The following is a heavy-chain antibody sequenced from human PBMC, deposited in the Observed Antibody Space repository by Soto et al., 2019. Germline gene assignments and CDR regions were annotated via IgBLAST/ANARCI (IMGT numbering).Heavy chain of an antibody. V-gene: IGHV3-66*01. CDR2: IYTGGST. CDR1: GFTVSSNY. J-gene: IGHJ4*02. CDR3: ARGLKSPDY. Sequence: EVPLVESGGGLVQPGGSLRLSCAASGFTVSSNYMTWVRQAPGKGLEWVSLIYTGGSTYYADSVKGRFTISRDNSKNTVYLQMNSLGAEDTAVYYCARGLKSPDYWGQGTLVTVSS. D-gene: IGHD3-16*01.